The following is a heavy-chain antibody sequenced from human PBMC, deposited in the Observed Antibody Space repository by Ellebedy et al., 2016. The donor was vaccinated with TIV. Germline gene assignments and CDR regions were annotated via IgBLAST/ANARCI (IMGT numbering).Heavy chain of an antibody. Sequence: AASVKVSCKASGYTFTNYAMHWVRQAPGQRLEWMGWINAGSGNTKCSQKFQGRVTMTRDTSASTVYMELSSLRSDDTAVYYCARTSDSSTYYQYYYGVDVWGQGTTVTVSS. V-gene: IGHV1-3*01. CDR3: ARTSDSSTYYQYYYGVDV. CDR2: INAGSGNT. D-gene: IGHD3-22*01. CDR1: GYTFTNYA. J-gene: IGHJ6*02.